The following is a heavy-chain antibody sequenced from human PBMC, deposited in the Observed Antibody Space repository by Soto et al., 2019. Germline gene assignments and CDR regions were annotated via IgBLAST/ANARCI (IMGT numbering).Heavy chain of an antibody. Sequence: SETLSLTFAVSGYSISSGYYWGWLRPPPGKGLECIGSIYHSVSTYYNPSLKSRVTISVDTAKNQFSLKLSSVTAADTAVYYCARGGSRFTWFPKYFDYWGQGTLVTVSS. V-gene: IGHV4-38-2*01. CDR2: IYHSVST. J-gene: IGHJ4*02. D-gene: IGHD3-10*01. CDR1: GYSISSGYY. CDR3: ARGGSRFTWFPKYFDY.